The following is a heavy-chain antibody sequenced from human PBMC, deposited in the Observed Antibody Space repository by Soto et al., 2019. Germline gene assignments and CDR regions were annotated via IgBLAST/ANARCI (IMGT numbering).Heavy chain of an antibody. D-gene: IGHD3-10*01. CDR2: ISYDGSNK. Sequence: QVQLVESGGGVVQPGRSLRLSCAASGFAFSSYAMHWVRQAPGKGLEWVAVISYDGSNKYYADSVKGRFTISRDNSKNPRYLQMTSLRAEDTAVYDCARDLSGSGDWGQGTLVTVSS. CDR3: ARDLSGSGD. CDR1: GFAFSSYA. J-gene: IGHJ4*02. V-gene: IGHV3-30-3*01.